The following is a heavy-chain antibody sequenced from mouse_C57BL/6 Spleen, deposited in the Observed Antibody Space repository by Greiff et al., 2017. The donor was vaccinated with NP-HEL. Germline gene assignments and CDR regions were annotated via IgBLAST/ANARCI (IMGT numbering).Heavy chain of an antibody. CDR2: IDPSDSYT. J-gene: IGHJ4*01. CDR1: GYTFTSYW. CDR3: ASSMDY. V-gene: IGHV1-69*01. Sequence: QVHVKQPGAELVMPGASVKLSCKASGYTFTSYWMHWVKQRPGQGLEWIGEIDPSDSYTNYNQKFKGKSTLTVDKSSSTAYMQLSSLTSEDSAVYYCASSMDYWGQGTSVTVSS.